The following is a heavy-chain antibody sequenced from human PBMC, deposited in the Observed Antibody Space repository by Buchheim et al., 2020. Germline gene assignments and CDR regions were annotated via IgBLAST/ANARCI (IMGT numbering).Heavy chain of an antibody. CDR3: VRIFRRGNFVL. CDR1: GFTLSTYW. V-gene: IGHV3-7*01. J-gene: IGHJ2*01. D-gene: IGHD3-16*01. Sequence: EVQLVESGGGLVQPGGSLRLSCAASGFTLSTYWMSWVRQAPGKGLEWVANIKQDGSDKYYVDSVKGRFTIFRDNAKNSLYLQMNSLRAEDTAVYYCVRIFRRGNFVLWGRGTL. CDR2: IKQDGSDK.